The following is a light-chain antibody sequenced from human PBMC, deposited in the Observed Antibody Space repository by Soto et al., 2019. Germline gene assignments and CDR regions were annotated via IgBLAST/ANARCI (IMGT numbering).Light chain of an antibody. Sequence: VLTQPPSASGSPGQKVFISCSGSSSNIGGTNYAYWYQQLPGAAPKLLMHSNNLRPSGVPERISGSKFGTAASLAISGLRSEDEAVYYCASWDDRLGAVIFGGGTKVTVL. CDR3: ASWDDRLGAVI. J-gene: IGLJ2*01. CDR1: SSNIGGTNY. CDR2: SNN. V-gene: IGLV1-47*02.